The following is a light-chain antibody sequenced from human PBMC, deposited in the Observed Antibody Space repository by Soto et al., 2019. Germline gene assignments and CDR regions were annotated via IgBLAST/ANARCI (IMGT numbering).Light chain of an antibody. Sequence: EIVLTQSPGTLSLSPGERATLSCRASQSVSSSYLAWYQQKPGQAPRLLIYGASSRATGIPDRFSGSGSGTDFTLTISRLEPEDFAVYYCQHYNNWLSWTFGQGTKVEI. J-gene: IGKJ1*01. CDR1: QSVSSSY. V-gene: IGKV3-20*01. CDR3: QHYNNWLSWT. CDR2: GAS.